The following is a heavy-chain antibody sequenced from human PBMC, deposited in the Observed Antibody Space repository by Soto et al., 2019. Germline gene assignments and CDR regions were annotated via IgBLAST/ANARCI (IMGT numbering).Heavy chain of an antibody. CDR2: IVVGSGNT. D-gene: IGHD3-9*01. CDR1: GFTFTSSA. J-gene: IGHJ4*02. CDR3: ARAFDSLVPTAY. Sequence: SVKVSCKASGFTFTSSAVQWVRQARGQRLEWIGWIVVGSGNTNYAQKFQERVTITRDMSTSTAYMELSSLRAEDTGVYYCARAFDSLVPTAYWGQGTLVTVSS. V-gene: IGHV1-58*01.